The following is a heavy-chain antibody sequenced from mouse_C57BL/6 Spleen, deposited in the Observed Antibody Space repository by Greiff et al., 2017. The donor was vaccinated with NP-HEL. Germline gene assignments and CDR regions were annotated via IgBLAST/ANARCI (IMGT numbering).Heavy chain of an antibody. Sequence: VQLQQSGAELVRPGASVKLSCTASGFNINDYYMHWVKQRPEQGLEWIGRIDPEDGDTEYAPKFQGQATMTADTSANTTYLQLSSLTSEDTAVYYCTSGDYGSSYGWFAYWGQGTLVTVSA. D-gene: IGHD1-1*01. V-gene: IGHV14-1*01. CDR3: TSGDYGSSYGWFAY. CDR2: IDPEDGDT. CDR1: GFNINDYY. J-gene: IGHJ3*01.